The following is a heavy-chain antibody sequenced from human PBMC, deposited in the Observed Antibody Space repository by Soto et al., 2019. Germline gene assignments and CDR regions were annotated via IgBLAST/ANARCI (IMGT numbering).Heavy chain of an antibody. Sequence: SETLSLTCTVSGGSISSYYWSWIRQPPGKGLEWIGYIYYSGSTNYNPSLKSRVTISVDTSKNQFSLKLSSVTAADTAVYYCARLYYYDSSGYYYPYYFDYWGQGTLVTVSS. CDR2: IYYSGST. J-gene: IGHJ4*02. D-gene: IGHD3-22*01. CDR1: GGSISSYY. V-gene: IGHV4-59*01. CDR3: ARLYYYDSSGYYYPYYFDY.